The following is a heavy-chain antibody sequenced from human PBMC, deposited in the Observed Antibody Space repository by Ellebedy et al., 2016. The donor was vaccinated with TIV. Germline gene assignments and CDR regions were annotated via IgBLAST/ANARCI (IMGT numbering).Heavy chain of an antibody. CDR2: ISYDGSNK. Sequence: GESLKISCAASGFTFSSYAMHWVRQAPGKGLEWVAVISYDGSNKYYADSVKGRFTISRDNSKNTLYLQMNSLRAEDTAMYYCARDVFRGYGFSSWGQGTLVTVSS. CDR3: ARDVFRGYGFSS. D-gene: IGHD5-18*01. CDR1: GFTFSSYA. J-gene: IGHJ5*02. V-gene: IGHV3-30*04.